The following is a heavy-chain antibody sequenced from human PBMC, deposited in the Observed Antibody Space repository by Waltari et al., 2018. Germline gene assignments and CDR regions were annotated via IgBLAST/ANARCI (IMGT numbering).Heavy chain of an antibody. CDR2: ISAYNANT. CDR3: ARDMVAGGGRWFDP. J-gene: IGHJ5*02. CDR1: GYTFNSFG. D-gene: IGHD3-10*01. Sequence: QVQLVQSGAEVKKPGASVKVSCPASGYTFNSFGISWVRQAPGQGLEWMGWISAYNANTNYAQKFQGRVTMTTDTSTRTAYMELRSLRSADTAVYYCARDMVAGGGRWFDPWGQGTLVTVSS. V-gene: IGHV1-18*01.